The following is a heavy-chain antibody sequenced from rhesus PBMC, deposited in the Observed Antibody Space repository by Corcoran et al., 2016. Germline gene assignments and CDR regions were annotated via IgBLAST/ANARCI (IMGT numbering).Heavy chain of an antibody. D-gene: IGHD6-25*01. J-gene: IGHJ4*01. CDR2: INSGGGST. CDR3: AKEWGYSGSDY. Sequence: EVQLVESGGGLAKPGGSLRLSCAASGFTFSSYWMNWVRQAPGKGLEWVSAINSGGGSTYYADSLKGPFTSSRDNSKNTLSLQMNSLRAEDTAVYYCAKEWGYSGSDYWGQGVLVTVSS. V-gene: IGHV3S25*01. CDR1: GFTFSSYW.